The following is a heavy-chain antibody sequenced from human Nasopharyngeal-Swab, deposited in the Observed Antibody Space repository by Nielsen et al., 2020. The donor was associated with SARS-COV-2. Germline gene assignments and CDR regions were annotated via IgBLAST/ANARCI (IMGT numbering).Heavy chain of an antibody. CDR2: IWYDGSNK. V-gene: IGHV3-33*01. Sequence: GGSLRLSCAASGFTFSSYGMHWVRQAPGKGLEWVAVIWYDGSNKYYADSVKGRFTISRDNSKNTLYLQMNSLRAEDTAVYYCARDTSDSSGWDWFDPWGQGTLVTVSS. CDR3: ARDTSDSSGWDWFDP. J-gene: IGHJ5*02. D-gene: IGHD6-19*01. CDR1: GFTFSSYG.